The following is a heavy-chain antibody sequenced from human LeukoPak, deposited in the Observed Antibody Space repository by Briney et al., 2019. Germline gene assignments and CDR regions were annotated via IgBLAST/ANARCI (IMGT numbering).Heavy chain of an antibody. D-gene: IGHD3-16*01. CDR2: IKQDGSGK. V-gene: IGHV3-7*03. J-gene: IGHJ4*02. Sequence: GGSLRLSCAASGFTFSSYWMSWVRQAPGKGLEWVANIKQDGSGKYYVDSVKGRFTISRDNAKNSLYLQMNSLRAEDTAVYYCARDPGVEGGGTDYWGQGTLVTVSS. CDR1: GFTFSSYW. CDR3: ARDPGVEGGGTDY.